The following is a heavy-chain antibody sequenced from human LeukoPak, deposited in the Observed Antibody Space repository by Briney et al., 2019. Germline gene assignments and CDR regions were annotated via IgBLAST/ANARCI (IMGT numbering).Heavy chain of an antibody. CDR2: IKSRTDGGTA. Sequence: PGGSLRLSCTASGFTFNNAWMNWVRQAPGKGLEWVGRIKSRTDGGTADYAAPVKGRFPISRDDLKNTVYLQMNSLKTEDTAVYYCTTDGDLVRGVIVRSDIWGQGTIVTVSS. J-gene: IGHJ3*02. V-gene: IGHV3-15*01. CDR3: TTDGDLVRGVIVRSDI. CDR1: GFTFNNAW. D-gene: IGHD3-10*01.